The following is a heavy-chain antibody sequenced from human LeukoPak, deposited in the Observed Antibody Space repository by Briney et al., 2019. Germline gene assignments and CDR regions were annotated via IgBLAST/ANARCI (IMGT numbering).Heavy chain of an antibody. Sequence: GGSLRLSCAASGFTFSSYAMTWVRQAPGKGLEWVSSISVNGGTTYYADSVKGRFTISRDSSKNTLYLQMNSLRAEDTAVYYCVKGGGNVRRYFEYWGQGTLVTVSS. D-gene: IGHD4-23*01. CDR1: GFTFSSYA. V-gene: IGHV3-23*01. CDR2: ISVNGGTT. CDR3: VKGGGNVRRYFEY. J-gene: IGHJ4*02.